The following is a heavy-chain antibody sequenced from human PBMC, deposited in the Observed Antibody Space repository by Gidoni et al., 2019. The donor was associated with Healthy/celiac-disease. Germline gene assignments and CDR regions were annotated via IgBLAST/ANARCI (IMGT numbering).Heavy chain of an antibody. CDR2: IYSGGST. V-gene: IGHV3-53*01. CDR3: AREGGAGSKGFDY. CDR1: GFTVSSNY. D-gene: IGHD1-26*01. Sequence: EVQLVESGGGLIQPGGSLRLSCAASGFTVSSNYMSWVRQAPGKGLEGVSVIYSGGSTYYADSVKGRFTISRDNSKNTLYLQMNSLRAEDTAVYYCAREGGAGSKGFDYWGQGTLVTVSS. J-gene: IGHJ4*02.